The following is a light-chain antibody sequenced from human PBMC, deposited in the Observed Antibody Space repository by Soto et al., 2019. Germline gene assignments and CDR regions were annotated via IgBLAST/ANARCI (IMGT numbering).Light chain of an antibody. Sequence: DIQLTQAPSFLSASAGDRVTITCRASQVISSYLAWYQQRPGRAPKLLIYAASTLQSGVPSRFSGSGSGTEFTLTITSLQTEDFATYYCQQLNSFPITFGQGTRLEIK. V-gene: IGKV1-9*01. CDR3: QQLNSFPIT. J-gene: IGKJ5*01. CDR1: QVISSY. CDR2: AAS.